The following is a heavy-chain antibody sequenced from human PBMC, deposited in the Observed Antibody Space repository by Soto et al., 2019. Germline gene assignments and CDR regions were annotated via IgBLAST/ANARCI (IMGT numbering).Heavy chain of an antibody. J-gene: IGHJ4*02. D-gene: IGHD6-13*01. CDR3: ATRDTSRFY. V-gene: IGHV4-4*02. CDR2: SHQSGSA. CDR1: GVSISSHDW. Sequence: QVQLQESGPGLVKPSGTLSLTCAVSGVSISSHDWWTWVRQPPGKGLEWIGESHQSGSANYNSSLGSRVTISVDKSKNQFSLKLSSVTVADTAVYYCATRDTSRFYWGQGTLVTVSS.